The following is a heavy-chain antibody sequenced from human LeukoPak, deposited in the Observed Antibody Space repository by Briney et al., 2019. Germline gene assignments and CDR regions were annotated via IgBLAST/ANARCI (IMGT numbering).Heavy chain of an antibody. V-gene: IGHV3-48*03. Sequence: GGSLRLSCAASGFTFSSYEMNWVRQAPGKGLEWVSYISSSGSTIYYADSVKGRFTISRDNAENSLYLQMNSLRAEDTAVYYCVRDPDALDYWGQGTQVTVSS. J-gene: IGHJ4*02. CDR3: VRDPDALDY. CDR1: GFTFSSYE. CDR2: ISSSGSTI.